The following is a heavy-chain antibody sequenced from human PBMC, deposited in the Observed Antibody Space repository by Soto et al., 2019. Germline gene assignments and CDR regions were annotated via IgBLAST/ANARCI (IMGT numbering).Heavy chain of an antibody. CDR2: IYYSGST. D-gene: IGHD5-12*01. J-gene: IGHJ4*02. Sequence: PSETLSLTCTVSGGSISTNNYYWGRIRQPPGKGLEWIGSIYYSGSTSYNPSLKNRVTISVDTSKNQFSLKLSSVTAADTAVYYCARQPRYSGYDYMVKGTLVTVPQ. CDR3: ARQPRYSGYDY. CDR1: GGSISTNNYY. V-gene: IGHV4-39*01.